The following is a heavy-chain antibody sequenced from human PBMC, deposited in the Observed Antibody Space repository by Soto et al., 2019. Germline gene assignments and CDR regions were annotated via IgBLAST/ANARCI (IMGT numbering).Heavy chain of an antibody. CDR2: ISYDGSNK. J-gene: IGHJ3*02. V-gene: IGHV3-30-3*01. Sequence: VGSLRLSCAASGLTFSSYAMHWVRQAPGKGLEWVAVISYDGSNKYYADSVKGRFTISRDNSKNTLYLQMNSLRAEDTAVYYCASLSYYGSGSYYNVHDAFDIWGQGTMVTVSS. D-gene: IGHD3-10*01. CDR1: GLTFSSYA. CDR3: ASLSYYGSGSYYNVHDAFDI.